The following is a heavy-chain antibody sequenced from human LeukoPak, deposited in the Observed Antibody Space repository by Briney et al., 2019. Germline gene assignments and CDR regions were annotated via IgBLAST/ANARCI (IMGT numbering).Heavy chain of an antibody. Sequence: GGSLRLSCAASGFSFSGYAMSWVRQAPGKGLDWVSGVSDSGVNTYYADSVKGRFTISRDNSKNTVDLQMNSLRAEDTAVYFCAKDKNTPASAQPQRGYFDSWGQGTLVTVSS. CDR1: GFSFSGYA. V-gene: IGHV3-23*01. CDR3: AKDKNTPASAQPQRGYFDS. J-gene: IGHJ4*02. D-gene: IGHD6-25*01. CDR2: VSDSGVNT.